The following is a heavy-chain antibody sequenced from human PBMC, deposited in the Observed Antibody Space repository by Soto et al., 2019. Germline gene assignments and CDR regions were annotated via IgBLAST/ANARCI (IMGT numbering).Heavy chain of an antibody. Sequence: GESLKISCAASGFTFSSYSMNWVRQAPGKGLEWVSSISSSSSYIYYADSVKGRFTISRDNAKNSLYLQMNSLRAEDTAVYYCARDSDHYYGSGSYYLPADFDYWGQGTLVTVSS. CDR3: ARDSDHYYGSGSYYLPADFDY. D-gene: IGHD3-10*01. V-gene: IGHV3-21*01. J-gene: IGHJ4*02. CDR2: ISSSSSYI. CDR1: GFTFSSYS.